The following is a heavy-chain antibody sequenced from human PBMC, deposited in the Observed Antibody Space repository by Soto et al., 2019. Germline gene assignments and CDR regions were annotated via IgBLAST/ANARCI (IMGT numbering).Heavy chain of an antibody. Sequence: QVQLVQSGAEVKKPGASVKVSCKASGHTFTNLDINWVRQATGQGLEWMGWMNPNSDTGYAQKFQGRITITRDTSTSTVYMELSRLRSDDTAVYYCAGYQIAAAFTSWGQGTPVTVSS. CDR1: GHTFTNLD. D-gene: IGHD6-13*01. V-gene: IGHV1-8*01. J-gene: IGHJ5*02. CDR2: MNPNSDT. CDR3: AGYQIAAAFTS.